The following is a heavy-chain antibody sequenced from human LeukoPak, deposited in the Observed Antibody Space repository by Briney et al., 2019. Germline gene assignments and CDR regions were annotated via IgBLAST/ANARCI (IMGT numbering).Heavy chain of an antibody. Sequence: SETLSLTCTVSGYSISGGYYWGWIRQPPGKGLEWIGSIYHSGSTYYNPSLKSRVTISVDTSKNQFSLKLSSVTAADTAVYYCARRRRDGYNTGLRWGQGTLVTVFS. D-gene: IGHD5-24*01. CDR2: IYHSGST. CDR1: GYSISGGYY. V-gene: IGHV4-38-2*02. J-gene: IGHJ4*02. CDR3: ARRRRDGYNTGLR.